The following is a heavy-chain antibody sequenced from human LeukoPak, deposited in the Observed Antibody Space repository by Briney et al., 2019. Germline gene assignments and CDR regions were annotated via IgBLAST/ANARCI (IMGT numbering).Heavy chain of an antibody. CDR3: AIRARGTPDY. CDR2: IYHSGST. CDR1: GYSISSGYY. Sequence: SETLSLTCAVSGYSISSGYYWGWIRQPPGKGLEWIGSIYHSGSTYYNPSLKSRVTISVDTSKNQFSLKLSSVTAADTAVYYCAIRARGTPDYWGQGTLVTVSS. D-gene: IGHD1-1*01. V-gene: IGHV4-38-2*01. J-gene: IGHJ4*02.